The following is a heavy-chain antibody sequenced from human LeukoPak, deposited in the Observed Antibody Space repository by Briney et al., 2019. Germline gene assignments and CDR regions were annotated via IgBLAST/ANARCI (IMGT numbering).Heavy chain of an antibody. CDR2: ISSSSSYI. CDR1: GFTFSSYS. CDR3: ARAYSERYGLGYYYMDL. D-gene: IGHD1-26*01. Sequence: NPGGSLRLSCAASGFTFSSYSMNWVRQAPGKGLEWVSSISSSSSYIYYADSVKGRFTISRDNAKKSLYLQMNSLRVEDTAVYYCARAYSERYGLGYYYMDLWGKGTTVTVSS. J-gene: IGHJ6*03. V-gene: IGHV3-21*01.